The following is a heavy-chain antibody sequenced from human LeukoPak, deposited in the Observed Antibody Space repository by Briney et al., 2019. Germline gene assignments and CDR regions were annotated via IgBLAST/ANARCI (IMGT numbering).Heavy chain of an antibody. CDR1: GFSFRSSW. J-gene: IGHJ4*02. V-gene: IGHV3-74*01. Sequence: QPGGSLRLPCAASGFSFRSSWMHWVRQVPGKGLVWVSRMNPDGTTTTYADSVKGRFTISRDNAKNTLFLQMNSLRVEDTAVYYCVRALMGSEDYWGQGTLVSVSS. D-gene: IGHD2-8*01. CDR3: VRALMGSEDY. CDR2: MNPDGTTT.